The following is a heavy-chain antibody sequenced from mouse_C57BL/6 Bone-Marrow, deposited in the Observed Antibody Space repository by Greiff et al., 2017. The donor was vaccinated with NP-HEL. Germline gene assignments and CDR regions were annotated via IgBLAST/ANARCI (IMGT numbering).Heavy chain of an antibody. J-gene: IGHJ3*01. Sequence: VQLVESGGGLVKPGGSLKLSCAASGFTFSSYAMSWVRQTPEKRLEWVATISDGGSYTYYPDNVKGRFTISRDNAKNNLYLQLSHLKSEDTAMYYCARLIYYYGSKAWFAYWGQGTLVTVSA. CDR2: ISDGGSYT. V-gene: IGHV5-4*01. CDR1: GFTFSSYA. D-gene: IGHD1-1*01. CDR3: ARLIYYYGSKAWFAY.